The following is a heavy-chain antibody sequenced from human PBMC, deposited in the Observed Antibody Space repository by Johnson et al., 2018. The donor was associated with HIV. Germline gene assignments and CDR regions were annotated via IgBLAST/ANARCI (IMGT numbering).Heavy chain of an antibody. J-gene: IGHJ3*02. D-gene: IGHD4-17*01. Sequence: EVQLVESGGGLIQPGGSLRLSCAASGFTVSSNYMSWVRQAPGKGLEWVSVIYSGGSTYYADSVKGRFTISRDNSKNTLYLQMNSLRAEDTAVYYCATGSPTVTTNAFDSWGQGTMVTVSS. CDR1: GFTVSSNY. CDR2: IYSGGST. V-gene: IGHV3-53*01. CDR3: ATGSPTVTTNAFDS.